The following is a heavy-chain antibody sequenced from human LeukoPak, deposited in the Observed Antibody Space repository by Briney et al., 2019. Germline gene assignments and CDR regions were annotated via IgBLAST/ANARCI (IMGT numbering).Heavy chain of an antibody. CDR3: AKSRTCSSTTCYAEIDY. V-gene: IGHV3-23*01. J-gene: IGHJ4*02. D-gene: IGHD2-2*01. CDR1: GFTFGSYA. Sequence: GGSLRLSCAASGFTFGSYAMSWVRQAPGKGLEWVSAISGSGGNTFYADSVKGRFTISRDNSKNTLYLQMNSLRAEDTAVYYCAKSRTCSSTTCYAEIDYWGQGTLVTVSS. CDR2: ISGSGGNT.